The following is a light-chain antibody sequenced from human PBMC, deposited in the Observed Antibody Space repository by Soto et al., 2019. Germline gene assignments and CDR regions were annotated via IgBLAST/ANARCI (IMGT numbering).Light chain of an antibody. CDR3: CSYVLDYTYV. CDR1: TSDVGSYNL. CDR2: GGN. Sequence: QSALTQPASVSGSPGQSITISCTGTTSDVGSYNLVSWYQQHPGKVPKLMIYGGNKRPSGVSHRFSGSKSGNTASLTISGLQAEDEADYCCCSYVLDYTYVFGTGTRVTVL. V-gene: IGLV2-23*01. J-gene: IGLJ1*01.